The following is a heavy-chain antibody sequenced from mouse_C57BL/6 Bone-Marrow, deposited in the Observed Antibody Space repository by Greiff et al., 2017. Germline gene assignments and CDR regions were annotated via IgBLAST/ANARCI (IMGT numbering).Heavy chain of an antibody. D-gene: IGHD2-10*02. CDR2: IVTGSGST. CDR3: ARSGYGNYAWFAY. CDR1: GYTFTGYW. J-gene: IGHJ3*01. V-gene: IGHV1-9*01. Sequence: QVQLQQSGAELMKPGASVKLSCKATGYTFTGYWIEWVQQSPGHGLEWIGEIVTGSGSTNYNEKFKGQATFTADTSSNTTYMQLSSLTPEDTAIYYCARSGYGNYAWFAYWGQGTLVTVSA.